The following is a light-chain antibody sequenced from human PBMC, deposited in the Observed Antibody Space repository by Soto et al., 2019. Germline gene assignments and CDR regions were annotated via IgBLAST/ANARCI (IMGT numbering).Light chain of an antibody. J-gene: IGLJ3*02. V-gene: IGLV2-23*01. CDR1: SSDVGPYNL. Sequence: QSALTQPASVSGSPGQSITISCTGTSSDVGPYNLVSWYQHHPGKVPQLIIYETTKRPSGVSNRFSGSKSGNTASLTISGLQAEDDAHYHCYSYTGDYTLMFAGGTKVTVL. CDR2: ETT. CDR3: YSYTGDYTLM.